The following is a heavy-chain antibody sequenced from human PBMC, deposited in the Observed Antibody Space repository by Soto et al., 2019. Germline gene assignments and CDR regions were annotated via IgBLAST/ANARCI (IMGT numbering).Heavy chain of an antibody. V-gene: IGHV3-23*01. D-gene: IGHD5-12*01. J-gene: IGHJ4*02. CDR1: GFTFIRYA. CDR2: ISGIGHST. CDR3: AKRIMATIGHFDS. Sequence: GGSLSLSCAASGFTFIRYAMSWVRQAPGKGLEWVSSISGIGHSTYYADSVKGRFTISRDNSKNTLFLQMSSLRAEDTAVYYCAKRIMATIGHFDSWGQGTLVTVSS.